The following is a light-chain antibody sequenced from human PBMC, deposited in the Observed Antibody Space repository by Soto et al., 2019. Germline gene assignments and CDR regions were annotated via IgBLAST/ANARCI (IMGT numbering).Light chain of an antibody. V-gene: IGLV7-46*01. CDR1: TGPVTSGHY. J-gene: IGLJ1*01. CDR3: LVIYVGGGEG. CDR2: DTN. Sequence: QAVVTQEPSLTVSPGGTVTLTCGSSTGPVTSGHYPHWFQQKPGQAPRTLIYDTNNRHSWTPARFSGSLLGDKAALTLSGAQPEDEAEYYCLVIYVGGGEGFGTGTKRTVL.